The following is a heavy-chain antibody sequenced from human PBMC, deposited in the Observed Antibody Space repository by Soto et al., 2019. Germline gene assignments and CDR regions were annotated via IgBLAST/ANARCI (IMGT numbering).Heavy chain of an antibody. Sequence: SETLSLTCIVSGVSISSNYWSWIRQPPGQGLEWIGYIHYSGSTNFNPSLKNRVVMSVDTSKNQFSLRLSSVTAADTAVYYCARSYPNTIFGVVPSRGLDVWGQGATVTVSS. CDR2: IHYSGST. J-gene: IGHJ6*02. CDR1: GVSISSNY. V-gene: IGHV4-59*01. D-gene: IGHD3-3*01. CDR3: ARSYPNTIFGVVPSRGLDV.